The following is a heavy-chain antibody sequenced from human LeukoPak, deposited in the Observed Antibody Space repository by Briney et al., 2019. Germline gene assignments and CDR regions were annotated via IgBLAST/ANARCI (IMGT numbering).Heavy chain of an antibody. CDR3: ARHGATYYDFWSATVDWFDP. V-gene: IGHV4-59*08. CDR1: GGSISSYY. CDR2: IYYSGST. Sequence: PSETLSHTCTVSGGSISSYYWSWIRQPPGKGLEWIGYIYYSGSTNYNPSLKSRVTISVDTSKNQFSLKLSSVTAADTAVYYCARHGATYYDFWSATVDWFDPWGQGTLVTVSS. D-gene: IGHD3-3*01. J-gene: IGHJ5*02.